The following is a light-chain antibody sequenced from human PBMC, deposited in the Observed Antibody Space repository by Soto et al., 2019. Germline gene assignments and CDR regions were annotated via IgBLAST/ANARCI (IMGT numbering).Light chain of an antibody. CDR1: QSVDGY. Sequence: VMTQSPATLSVSLGESATLSCRASQSVDGYLAWYQQKPGQAPRLLIYGASTRATGVTARFRGGGSGTAFTLTISSLQSEDSAVYYCQQYHKWPPITFGQGTRLEIK. V-gene: IGKV3-15*01. J-gene: IGKJ5*01. CDR3: QQYHKWPPIT. CDR2: GAS.